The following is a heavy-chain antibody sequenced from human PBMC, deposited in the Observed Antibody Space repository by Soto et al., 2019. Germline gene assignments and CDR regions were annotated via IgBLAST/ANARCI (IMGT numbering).Heavy chain of an antibody. D-gene: IGHD6-6*01. V-gene: IGHV3-9*01. CDR2: ISWNSGSI. CDR1: GFTFDDYA. J-gene: IGHJ4*02. CDR3: ARESSSIAARSMDY. Sequence: PGGSLRLSCAASGFTFDDYAMHWVRQAPGKGLEWVSGISWNSGSIGYADSVKGRFTISRDNAKNSLYLQMNSLRAEDTALYYCARESSSIAARSMDYWGQGTLVTISS.